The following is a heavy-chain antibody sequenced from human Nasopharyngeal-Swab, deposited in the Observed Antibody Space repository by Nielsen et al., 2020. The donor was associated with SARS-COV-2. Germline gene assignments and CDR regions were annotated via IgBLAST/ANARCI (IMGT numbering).Heavy chain of an antibody. Sequence: VRQMPGKGLEWVSYISSSGSTIYYADSVKGRFTISRDNAKNSLYLQMNSLRAEDTALYYCAKRAGSGSYSAPSYYYYYYMDVWGKGTTVTVSS. D-gene: IGHD3-10*01. J-gene: IGHJ6*03. CDR3: AKRAGSGSYSAPSYYYYYYMDV. V-gene: IGHV3-11*01. CDR2: ISSSGSTI.